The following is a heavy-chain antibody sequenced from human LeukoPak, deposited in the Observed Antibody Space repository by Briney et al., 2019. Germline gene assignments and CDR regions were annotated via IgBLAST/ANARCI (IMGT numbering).Heavy chain of an antibody. CDR2: IYPGDSDT. D-gene: IGHD1-26*01. Sequence: GESLKISCKGSGYSFTSYWIGWVRPMPGKGLEWMGIIYPGDSDTRYSPSFQGQVTISADKSISTAYLQWSSLKASDTAMYYCASGRGRFRSGHSGSYVFWFDPWGQGTLVTVSS. V-gene: IGHV5-51*01. CDR1: GYSFTSYW. CDR3: ASGRGRFRSGHSGSYVFWFDP. J-gene: IGHJ5*02.